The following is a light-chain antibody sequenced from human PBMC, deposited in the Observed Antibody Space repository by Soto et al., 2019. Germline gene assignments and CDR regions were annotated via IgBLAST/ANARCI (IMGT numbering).Light chain of an antibody. V-gene: IGLV1-44*01. Sequence: QSVLTQPPSASGTPGQRVTISCSGSSSNIGSNTVNWYQQLPGTAPKLLIYNNNQRPSGVPDRFSGSKSGTSASLAISGLQFEDEADYYCAAWDDSLNGLVFRTGTKLTVL. CDR2: NNN. CDR1: SSNIGSNT. J-gene: IGLJ1*01. CDR3: AAWDDSLNGLV.